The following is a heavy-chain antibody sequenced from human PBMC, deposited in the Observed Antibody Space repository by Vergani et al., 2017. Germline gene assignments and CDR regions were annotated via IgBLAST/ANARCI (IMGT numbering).Heavy chain of an antibody. CDR2: ISSSSSTI. CDR1: GFTFSSYS. J-gene: IGHJ3*02. Sequence: EVQLLESGGGLVQPGGSLRLSCAASGFTFSSYSMNWVRQAPGKGLEWVSYISSSSSTIYYADSVKGRFTISRDNAKNSLYLQMNSLRAEDTAVYYCARGILYKTDAFDIWGQGTMVTVSS. D-gene: IGHD2-21*01. CDR3: ARGILYKTDAFDI. V-gene: IGHV3-48*01.